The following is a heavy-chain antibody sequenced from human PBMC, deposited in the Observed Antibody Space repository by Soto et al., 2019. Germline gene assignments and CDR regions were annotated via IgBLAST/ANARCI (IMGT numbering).Heavy chain of an antibody. D-gene: IGHD2-8*01. V-gene: IGHV4-31*03. CDR1: GGSISSGGYY. J-gene: IGHJ5*02. CDR3: ARGSPFEDIVLMVGTWFDP. Sequence: NPSETLSLTCPVSGGSISSGGYYWSWIRQHPGKGLEWIGYIYYSGSTYYNPSLKSRVTISVDTSKNQFSLKLSSVTAADTAVYYCARGSPFEDIVLMVGTWFDPWGQGALVTVSS. CDR2: IYYSGST.